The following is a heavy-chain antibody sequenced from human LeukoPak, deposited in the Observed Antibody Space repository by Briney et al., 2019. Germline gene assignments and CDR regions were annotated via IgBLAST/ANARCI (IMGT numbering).Heavy chain of an antibody. D-gene: IGHD3-22*01. J-gene: IGHJ4*02. CDR2: INHSGST. CDR1: GGSFSGYY. Sequence: SETLSLTCAVYGGSFSGYYWSWIRQPPGKGLERIGEINHSGSTNYNPSLKSRVTISVATSKNQVSLKLSSVTAAATAVYYCARGHPYYYDSSGYRKNFAYWGQGTLVTVSS. V-gene: IGHV4-34*01. CDR3: ARGHPYYYDSSGYRKNFAY.